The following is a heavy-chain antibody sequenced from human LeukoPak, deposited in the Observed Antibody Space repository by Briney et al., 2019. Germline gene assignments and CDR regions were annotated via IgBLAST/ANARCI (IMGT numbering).Heavy chain of an antibody. Sequence: SETLSLTCTVSGSSISSSRYYWGWIRQPPGKGLEWIGSIYYSGSTYYNPSLKSRVTISVDTSKNQFSLKLSSVTAADTAVYYCVRQGRGEAARSSYYFGMDVWGQGTTVTVSS. CDR1: GSSISSSRYY. V-gene: IGHV4-39*01. J-gene: IGHJ6*02. CDR2: IYYSGST. CDR3: VRQGRGEAARSSYYFGMDV. D-gene: IGHD6-6*01.